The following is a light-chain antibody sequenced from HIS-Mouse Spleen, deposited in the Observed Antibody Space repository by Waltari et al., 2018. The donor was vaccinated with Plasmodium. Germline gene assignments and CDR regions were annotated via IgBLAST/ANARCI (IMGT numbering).Light chain of an antibody. CDR2: KAS. CDR1: QSISSR. Sequence: DIQMTPSPSTLSASVGDRVTITCRASQSISSRLAWYQQKPGKAPKLLIYKASSLESGVPSRFSGSGSGTEFTLTISSLQPDDFATYYCQQYNSFPYTFGQGTKLEIK. J-gene: IGKJ2*01. V-gene: IGKV1-5*03. CDR3: QQYNSFPYT.